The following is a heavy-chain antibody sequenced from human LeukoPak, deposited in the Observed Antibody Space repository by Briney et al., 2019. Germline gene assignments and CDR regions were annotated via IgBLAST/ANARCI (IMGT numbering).Heavy chain of an antibody. CDR3: AREELERSFDY. V-gene: IGHV4-59*01. CDR1: GGSISSYY. Sequence: TPSETLSLTCTVSGGSISSYYWSWIRQPPGKGLEWIGYIYYSRSTNYNPSLKSRVTISVDTSKNQFSLKLSSVTAADTAVYYCAREELERSFDYWGQGTLVTVSS. J-gene: IGHJ4*02. CDR2: IYYSRST. D-gene: IGHD3-10*01.